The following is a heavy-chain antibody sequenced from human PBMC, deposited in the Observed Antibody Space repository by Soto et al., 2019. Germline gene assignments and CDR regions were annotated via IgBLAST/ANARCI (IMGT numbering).Heavy chain of an antibody. V-gene: IGHV3-64D*06. CDR2: ISSNGGST. CDR3: VKDRLRQSRHYYYYGMDV. CDR1: GFTFSSYA. J-gene: IGHJ6*02. D-gene: IGHD6-6*01. Sequence: QPGGSLRLSCSASGFTFSSYAMHWVRQAPGKGLEYVSAISSNGGSTYYADSVKGRFTISRDNSKNTLYLQMSSLRAEDTAVYYCVKDRLRQSRHYYYYGMDVWGQGTTVTVSS.